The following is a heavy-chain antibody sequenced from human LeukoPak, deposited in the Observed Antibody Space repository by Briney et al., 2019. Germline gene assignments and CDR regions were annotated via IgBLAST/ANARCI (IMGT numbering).Heavy chain of an antibody. CDR1: GGSFSGYY. Sequence: SETLSLTCAVYGGSFSGYYWSWIRQPPGKGLEWIGEMNHSGSTNYNPSLKSRVTISLDTSKNQFSLKLTSVTAADTAVYYCARGWDIVATIVRPRNYYYMDVWGKGTTVTVSS. D-gene: IGHD5-12*01. V-gene: IGHV4-34*01. CDR3: ARGWDIVATIVRPRNYYYMDV. CDR2: MNHSGST. J-gene: IGHJ6*03.